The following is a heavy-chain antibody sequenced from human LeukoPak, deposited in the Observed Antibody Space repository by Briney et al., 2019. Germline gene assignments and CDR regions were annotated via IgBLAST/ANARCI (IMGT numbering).Heavy chain of an antibody. CDR2: ISSSGSTI. CDR1: GFTFSDYY. CDR3: ARASSSGWPRYFDY. D-gene: IGHD6-19*01. J-gene: IGHJ4*02. V-gene: IGHV3-11*01. Sequence: GSLRLSCAASGFTFSDYYMSWIRQAPGKGLEWVSYISSSGSTIYYADSVKGRFTISRDNAKNSLYLQMNSLRAEDTAVYYCARASSSGWPRYFDYWGQGTLVTVSS.